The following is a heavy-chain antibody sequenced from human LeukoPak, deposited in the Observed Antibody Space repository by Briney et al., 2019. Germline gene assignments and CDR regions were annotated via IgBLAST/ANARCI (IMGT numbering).Heavy chain of an antibody. CDR2: ISSSGSTK. D-gene: IGHD6-19*01. CDR1: GFTFSSYE. V-gene: IGHV3-48*03. J-gene: IGHJ4*02. CDR3: AKPAISSRGWYYDY. Sequence: GGSLRLSCAASGFTFSSYEMNWVRQAPGKGLEWVSYISSSGSTKYYADSVKGRFTISRDNAKNSLYLQRNSLRAEDTAVYYCAKPAISSRGWYYDYWGQGTLVTVSS.